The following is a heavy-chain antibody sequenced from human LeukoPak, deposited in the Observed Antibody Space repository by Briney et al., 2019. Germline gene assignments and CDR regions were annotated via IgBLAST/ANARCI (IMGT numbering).Heavy chain of an antibody. CDR2: INSDGRST. D-gene: IGHD3-3*01. V-gene: IGHV3-74*01. CDR3: AREQANSYYDFWSGQNSLLDY. CDR1: GFTFSSYW. Sequence: AGGSLRLSCAASGFTFSSYWMHWVRQAPGKGLVWVSRINSDGRSTSYADCVKGRFIISRDNAKNTLYLQMNSLRAEDTAVYYCAREQANSYYDFWSGQNSLLDYWGQGTLVTVSS. J-gene: IGHJ4*02.